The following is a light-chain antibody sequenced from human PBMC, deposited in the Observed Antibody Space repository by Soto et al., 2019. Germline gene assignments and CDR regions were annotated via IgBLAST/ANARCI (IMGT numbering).Light chain of an antibody. J-gene: IGLJ3*02. CDR2: SNY. CDR3: AAWDDSLNGGV. Sequence: HFMLTQPPSASGTPGQRVTISCSGSSSNIGSNTVNWCQQLPGTAPKLLIYSNYQRPSGVPDRFSGSKSGTSASLAISGLQSEDEADYYCAAWDDSLNGGVFGGGTKLTVL. V-gene: IGLV1-44*01. CDR1: SSNIGSNT.